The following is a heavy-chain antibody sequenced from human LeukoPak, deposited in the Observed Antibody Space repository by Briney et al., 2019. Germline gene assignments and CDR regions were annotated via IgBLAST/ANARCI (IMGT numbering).Heavy chain of an antibody. CDR3: ARDNGDYDEGGFDP. J-gene: IGHJ5*02. CDR2: IYTSGST. V-gene: IGHV4-4*07. Sequence: PSGTLSLTCTVSGGSISSYYWSWIRQPAGKGLEWIGRIYTSGSTNYNPSLKSRVTMSVDTSKNQFSLKLSSVTAADTAVYYCARDNGDYDEGGFDPWGQGTLVTVSS. D-gene: IGHD4-17*01. CDR1: GGSISSYY.